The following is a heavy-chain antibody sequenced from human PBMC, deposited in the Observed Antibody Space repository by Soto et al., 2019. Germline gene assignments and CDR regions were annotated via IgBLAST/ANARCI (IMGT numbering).Heavy chain of an antibody. D-gene: IGHD1-1*01. Sequence: ASVKVSGKASGYTVTSYYMHWVRQAPGQGLEWMGIINPSGGSTSYAQKFQGRVTMTRDTPTSTVYMELSSLRSEDTAVYYCARDFDWNDVFDYWGQGTLVTVSS. CDR3: ARDFDWNDVFDY. J-gene: IGHJ4*02. CDR2: INPSGGST. V-gene: IGHV1-46*01. CDR1: GYTVTSYY.